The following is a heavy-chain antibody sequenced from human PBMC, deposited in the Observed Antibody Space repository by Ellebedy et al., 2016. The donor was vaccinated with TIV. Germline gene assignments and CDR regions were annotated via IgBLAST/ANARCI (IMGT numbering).Heavy chain of an antibody. CDR2: FDPEDGET. CDR1: GYTLTELS. D-gene: IGHD6-13*01. CDR3: ASVTFSSLSPFDS. V-gene: IGHV1-24*01. J-gene: IGHJ4*02. Sequence: AASVKVSCKVSGYTLTELSMHWVRQAPGKGLEWMGGFDPEDGETIYAQKFQGRVTMTEDTSTDTAYLELSSLTSDDTATYYCASVTFSSLSPFDSWGQGTLVIVSS.